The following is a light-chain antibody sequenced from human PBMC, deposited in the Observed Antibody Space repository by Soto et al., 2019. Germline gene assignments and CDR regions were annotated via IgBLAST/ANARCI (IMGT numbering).Light chain of an antibody. Sequence: DIQLTQSPSFLSASVGDRVTITCRASQGISTHLTWYQQKPGKAPKLLIYGASTLQSGVPSRFSGSGSGTEFTLTISSLQPEDFATYFCQQLNSFPPTFGQGTKVEIK. CDR1: QGISTH. CDR3: QQLNSFPPT. J-gene: IGKJ1*01. V-gene: IGKV1-9*01. CDR2: GAS.